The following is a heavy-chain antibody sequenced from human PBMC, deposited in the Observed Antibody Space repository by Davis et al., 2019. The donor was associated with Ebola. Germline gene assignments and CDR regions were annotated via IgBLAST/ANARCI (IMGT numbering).Heavy chain of an antibody. CDR3: AKGEIAAAGRQNWFDP. CDR1: GGSISSGGYS. Sequence: SETLSLTCAVSGGSISSGGYSWSWIRQPPGKGLEWIGYIYHSGSTYYNPSLKSRVTISVDRSKNQFSLKLSSVTAADTAVYYCAKGEIAAAGRQNWFDPWGQGTLVTVSS. V-gene: IGHV4-30-2*01. CDR2: IYHSGST. J-gene: IGHJ5*02. D-gene: IGHD6-13*01.